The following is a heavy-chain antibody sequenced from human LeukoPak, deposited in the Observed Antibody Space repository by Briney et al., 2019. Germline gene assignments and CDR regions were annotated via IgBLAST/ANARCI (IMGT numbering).Heavy chain of an antibody. Sequence: GGSLRLSCAASGFTFSGYYMTWIRQAPGKGLEWVSYISSSSGNINYADSVKGRFTISRDNAKNSLYLQMNTLRAEDTAVYYCARPYYERSGYYCAFDIWGQGTMVTVSS. CDR2: ISSSSGNI. J-gene: IGHJ3*02. CDR1: GFTFSGYY. CDR3: ARPYYERSGYYCAFDI. V-gene: IGHV3-11*03. D-gene: IGHD3-22*01.